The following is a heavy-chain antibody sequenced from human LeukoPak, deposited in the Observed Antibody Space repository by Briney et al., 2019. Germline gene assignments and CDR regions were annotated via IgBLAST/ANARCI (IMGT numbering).Heavy chain of an antibody. CDR2: INHSGST. CDR1: GGSFSGYY. D-gene: IGHD6-19*01. CDR3: ARGRAGTDY. J-gene: IGHJ4*02. Sequence: SETLSLTCAVYGGSFSGYYWSWIRQPPGKGLEWIGEINHSGSTNYNPSLKSRVTISVDTSKNQFSLKLSSVTAADTAVYYCARGRAGTDYWGQGTLVTVSS. V-gene: IGHV4-34*01.